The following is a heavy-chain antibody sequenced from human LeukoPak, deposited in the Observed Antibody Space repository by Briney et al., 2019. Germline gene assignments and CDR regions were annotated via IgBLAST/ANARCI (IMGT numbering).Heavy chain of an antibody. CDR3: VRDRYYVPDY. CDR2: IHSDGSST. V-gene: IGHV3-74*01. Sequence: GGSLRLSCAASGFTFSSTWMHWFRQAPGKGLVWVSRIHSDGSSTIYADSVKGRFTISRDNVKNTLYLQMNSLRAEDTAVYYCVRDRYYVPDYWGQGALVTVSS. J-gene: IGHJ4*02. CDR1: GFTFSSTW. D-gene: IGHD3-10*02.